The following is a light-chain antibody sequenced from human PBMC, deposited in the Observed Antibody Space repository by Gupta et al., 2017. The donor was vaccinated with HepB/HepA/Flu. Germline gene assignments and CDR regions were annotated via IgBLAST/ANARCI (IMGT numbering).Light chain of an antibody. J-gene: IGLJ2*01. Sequence: QSALTQPRSVSGSPGQSVTISCTGTSSDVGGYNYVSWYQQHPGKAPKLMIYDVSKRPAGVPDRFSGSKAGNTASLTXSXHKDEEXADYYCCSYAGSDTLVFGGGTKLTVL. CDR1: SSDVGGYNY. V-gene: IGLV2-11*01. CDR2: DVS. CDR3: CSYAGSDTLV.